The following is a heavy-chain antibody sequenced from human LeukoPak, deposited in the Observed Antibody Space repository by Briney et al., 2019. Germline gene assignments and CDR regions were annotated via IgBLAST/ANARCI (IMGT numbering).Heavy chain of an antibody. CDR2: IIPNSGGT. D-gene: IGHD3-3*01. Sequence: ASVKVSCKASGGTFSSYAISWVRQAPGQGLEWMGRIIPNSGGTNYAQKFQGRVTVTRDTSISTAYMELSRLRSDDTAVYYCARDQAHDFWSGYTPYYYMDVWGKGTTVTVSS. CDR3: ARDQAHDFWSGYTPYYYMDV. V-gene: IGHV1-2*02. J-gene: IGHJ6*03. CDR1: GGTFSSYA.